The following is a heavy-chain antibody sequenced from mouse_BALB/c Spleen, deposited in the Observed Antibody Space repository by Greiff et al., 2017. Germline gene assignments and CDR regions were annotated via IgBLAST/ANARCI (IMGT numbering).Heavy chain of an antibody. V-gene: IGHV5-17*02. CDR1: GFTFSSFG. J-gene: IGHJ4*01. D-gene: IGHD2-10*01. Sequence: EVMLVESGGGLVQPGGSRKLSCAASGFTFSSFGMHWVRQAPEKGLEWVAYISSGSSTIYYADTEKGRFTISRDNPKNTLFLQMTSLRSEDTAMYYCARSSYDAMDYWGQGTSVTVSS. CDR3: ARSSYDAMDY. CDR2: ISSGSSTI.